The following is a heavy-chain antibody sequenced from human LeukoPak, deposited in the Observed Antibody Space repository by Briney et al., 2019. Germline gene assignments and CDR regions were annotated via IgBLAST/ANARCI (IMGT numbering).Heavy chain of an antibody. CDR1: GESFSGFY. D-gene: IGHD3-10*01. CDR2: INHSGDI. CDR3: ARGLKRGATMVRGAGERSDY. J-gene: IGHJ4*02. Sequence: SETLSLTCGVYGESFSGFYWSWIRQTPGKGLQWIGEINHSGDINYNPSLESRVTISVDTSKNQFSLKLSSVTAADTAVYYCARGLKRGATMVRGAGERSDYWGQGTLVTVSS. V-gene: IGHV4-34*01.